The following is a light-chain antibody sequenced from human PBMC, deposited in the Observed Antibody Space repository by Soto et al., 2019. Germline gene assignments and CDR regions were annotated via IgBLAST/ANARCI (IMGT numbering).Light chain of an antibody. J-gene: IGKJ4*01. V-gene: IGKV3-20*01. CDR2: GAS. CDR3: QQFATSPLT. Sequence: ENVLTQSPGTLSLSPGERATLSCRASQSLSSSYLAWYQQKPGQAPRLLIYGASSRATGIPDRFNGSGSGTDFTLTISRLEPEDFAVYYCQQFATSPLTFGGGTKVEIK. CDR1: QSLSSSY.